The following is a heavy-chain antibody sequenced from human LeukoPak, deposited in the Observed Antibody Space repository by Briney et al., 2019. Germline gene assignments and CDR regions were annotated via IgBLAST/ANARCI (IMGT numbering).Heavy chain of an antibody. Sequence: ASVKVSCKASGYTFTGYYMHWVRQAPGQGLEWMGWINPNSGGTNYPQKFQGRVTMTRDTSISTAYMELSRLRSDDTAVYYCATTLIVVVPAASDYWGQGTLVTVSS. V-gene: IGHV1-2*02. CDR3: ATTLIVVVPAASDY. CDR1: GYTFTGYY. CDR2: INPNSGGT. J-gene: IGHJ4*02. D-gene: IGHD2-2*01.